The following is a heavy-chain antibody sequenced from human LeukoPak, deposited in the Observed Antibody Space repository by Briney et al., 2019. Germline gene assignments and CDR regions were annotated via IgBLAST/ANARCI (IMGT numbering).Heavy chain of an antibody. D-gene: IGHD1-26*01. Sequence: GGSLRLSCAASGFTFSSHWMHWVRQAPGKGLVWVSRINRDGSSTSYADSVKGRLTISRDNAKNTLYLQMNSLRAEDTAVYYCAREIVGAREFDYWGQGTLVTVFS. J-gene: IGHJ4*02. CDR2: INRDGSST. CDR3: AREIVGAREFDY. CDR1: GFTFSSHW. V-gene: IGHV3-74*01.